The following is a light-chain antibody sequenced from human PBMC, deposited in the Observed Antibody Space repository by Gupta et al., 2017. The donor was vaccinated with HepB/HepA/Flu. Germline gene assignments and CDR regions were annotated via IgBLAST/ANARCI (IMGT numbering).Light chain of an antibody. CDR2: GVS. V-gene: IGLV2-14*03. Sequence: HSVLSQTASVSRSPGQWLTISRTVTSSDVGGYNYVSWYQQHPGKAPKILIHGVSNRPSEVSNRFSGSKSGNTASLTISGLQAEDEADYYCSSYTSSSTYVFGIGTKVTVL. CDR3: SSYTSSSTYV. J-gene: IGLJ1*01. CDR1: SSDVGGYNY.